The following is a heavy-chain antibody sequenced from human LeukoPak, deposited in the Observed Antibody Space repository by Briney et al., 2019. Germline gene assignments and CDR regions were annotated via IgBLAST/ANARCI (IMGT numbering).Heavy chain of an antibody. V-gene: IGHV1-8*01. CDR2: MNPNSGNT. D-gene: IGHD3-22*01. CDR1: GYTFTSYD. CDR3: ARGHRPASRSLALTWLSPQVSWFDP. Sequence: GASVKVSCKASGYTFTSYDINWVRQATGQGLEWMGWMNPNSGNTGYAQKFQGRVTMTRNTSISTAYMELSSLRSEDTAVYYCARGHRPASRSLALTWLSPQVSWFDPWGQGTLVTVSS. J-gene: IGHJ5*02.